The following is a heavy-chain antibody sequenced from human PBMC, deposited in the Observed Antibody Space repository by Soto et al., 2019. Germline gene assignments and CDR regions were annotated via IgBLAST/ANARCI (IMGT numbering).Heavy chain of an antibody. D-gene: IGHD2-8*01. CDR3: ARHQPRTNGWFDP. CDR2: IDPSDSYT. Sequence: XESLTVSLKGSGYSFTSYWISLVRQMPGKGLEWMGRIDPSDSYTNYSPSFQGHVTISADKSISTAYLQWSSLKASDTAMYYCARHQPRTNGWFDPWGQGTLVTVSS. J-gene: IGHJ5*02. V-gene: IGHV5-10-1*01. CDR1: GYSFTSYW.